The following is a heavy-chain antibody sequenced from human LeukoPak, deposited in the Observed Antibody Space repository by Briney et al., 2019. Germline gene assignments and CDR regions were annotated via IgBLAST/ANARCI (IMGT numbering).Heavy chain of an antibody. CDR1: GFTFSSYA. J-gene: IGHJ5*02. D-gene: IGHD1-26*01. Sequence: QPGGSLRLSCAASGFTFSSYAMNWVRQAPGKGLEWVSDISGSGGSTYHADSVKGRFTISRDNSKNTLYLQMNSLRAEGTAVYYCAKEELGPRSTTNWFDPWGQGTLVTVSS. CDR2: ISGSGGST. V-gene: IGHV3-23*01. CDR3: AKEELGPRSTTNWFDP.